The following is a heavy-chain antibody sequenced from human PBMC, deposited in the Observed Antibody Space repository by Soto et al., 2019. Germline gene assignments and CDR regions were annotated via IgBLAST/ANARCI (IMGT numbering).Heavy chain of an antibody. CDR3: ARVEVGYCSSTSCYTGHAFDI. J-gene: IGHJ3*02. D-gene: IGHD2-2*02. V-gene: IGHV1-69*06. CDR1: GGTFSSYA. Sequence: QVQLVQSGAEVKKPGSSVKVSCKASGGTFSSYAISWVRQAPGQGLEWMGGIIPIFGTANYAQKFQGRVTSTADKSTSTAYMELSSLRSEDTAVYYCARVEVGYCSSTSCYTGHAFDIWGQGTMVTVAS. CDR2: IIPIFGTA.